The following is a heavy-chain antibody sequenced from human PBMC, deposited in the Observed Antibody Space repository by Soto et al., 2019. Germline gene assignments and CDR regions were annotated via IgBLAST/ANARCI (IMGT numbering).Heavy chain of an antibody. Sequence: QVQLQESGPGLVKPSETLSLTCTVSGGSISTYYWNWIRQSAGKGLEWIGRVYISGSTNHHPSLKSRVAMSVDTSNNQFSLKVTSVTAADTAVYYCARGGRDGFDIWGQGTMVTVSS. CDR1: GGSISTYY. V-gene: IGHV4-4*07. J-gene: IGHJ3*02. CDR3: ARGGRDGFDI. CDR2: VYISGST.